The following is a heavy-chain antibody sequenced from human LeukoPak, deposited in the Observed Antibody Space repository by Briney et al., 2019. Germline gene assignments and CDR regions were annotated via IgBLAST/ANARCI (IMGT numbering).Heavy chain of an antibody. CDR1: GFTFSSYA. Sequence: PGGSLRLSCAASGFTFSSYAMSWVRQAPGKGLEWVSVISGSGRSTYYADSVKGRFTISRDNSKNTLYLQMNSLRAEDTAVYYCAKSVVVGRVFPGLEYWGQGTLVTVSS. D-gene: IGHD2-21*01. CDR2: ISGSGRST. V-gene: IGHV3-23*01. J-gene: IGHJ4*02. CDR3: AKSVVVGRVFPGLEY.